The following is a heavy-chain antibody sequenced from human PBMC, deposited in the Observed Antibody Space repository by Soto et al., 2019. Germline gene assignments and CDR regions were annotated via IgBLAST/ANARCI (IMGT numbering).Heavy chain of an antibody. V-gene: IGHV3-64D*06. CDR3: VKQAHGLDGVAFDY. D-gene: IGHD2-15*01. Sequence: FTLSSYEMNLVRQVPGKRLGAISAVRTSGRSTYYADSVKDRFTISRDNSKNTLFLQMGSLRPEDTAIYYCVKQAHGLDGVAFDYWGQGTQVTVSS. J-gene: IGHJ4*02. CDR2: VRTSGRST. CDR1: FTLSSYE.